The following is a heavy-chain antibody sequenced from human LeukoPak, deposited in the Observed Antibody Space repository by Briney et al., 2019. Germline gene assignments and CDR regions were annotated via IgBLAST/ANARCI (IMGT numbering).Heavy chain of an antibody. D-gene: IGHD3-22*01. J-gene: IGHJ4*02. CDR1: GFTFDDYA. V-gene: IGHV3-9*03. CDR2: ISWNSGSI. Sequence: GRSLRLSCAASGFTFDDYAVHWVRQAPGKGLEWVSGISWNSGSIGYADSVKGRFTISRDNAKNSLYLQMNSLRAEDMALYYCAKDVGLYYDSSGLDYWGQGTLVTVSS. CDR3: AKDVGLYYDSSGLDY.